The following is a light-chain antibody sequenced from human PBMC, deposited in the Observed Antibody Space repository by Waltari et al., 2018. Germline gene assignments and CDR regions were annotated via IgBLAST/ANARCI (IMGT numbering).Light chain of an antibody. CDR2: WAS. J-gene: IGKJ1*01. Sequence: DIVMTQSPDSLAVSLGETATITCKSSQSVLSSNKNYLAWYQQRPGQPPNLLIYWASTRESGVPDRFSGSGSGTDFTLTISSLQAEDVAVYYCHQYHSSPWTFGQGTKVEIK. CDR3: HQYHSSPWT. CDR1: QSVLSSNKNY. V-gene: IGKV4-1*01.